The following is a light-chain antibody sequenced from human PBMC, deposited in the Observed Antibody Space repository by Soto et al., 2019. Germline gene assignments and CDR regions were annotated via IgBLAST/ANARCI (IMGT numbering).Light chain of an antibody. CDR1: SSEVGGYDY. V-gene: IGLV2-8*01. CDR2: EVT. CDR3: SSYTGGNPSYV. Sequence: QSALTQPPSASGYPGQSVTISCTGTSSEVGGYDYVSWYQQHPGKAPKLMIYEVTIRPSGVSDRFSGSKSGNTASLTVSGLQADDEADYYCSSYTGGNPSYVFGTGTKVTAL. J-gene: IGLJ1*01.